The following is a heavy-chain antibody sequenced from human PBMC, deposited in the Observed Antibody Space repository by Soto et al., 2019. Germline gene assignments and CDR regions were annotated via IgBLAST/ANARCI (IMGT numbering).Heavy chain of an antibody. CDR2: IYYSGST. J-gene: IGHJ4*02. CDR3: ARDSGGYCSSTSCPYFDY. CDR1: GGSVSSGSYY. Sequence: SETMSLTCTVSGGSVSSGSYYWSWIRQPPGKGLEWIGYIYYSGSTNYNPSLKSRVTISVDTPKNQFSLKLSSVTAADTAVYYCARDSGGYCSSTSCPYFDYWGQGTPVTVSS. D-gene: IGHD2-2*01. V-gene: IGHV4-61*01.